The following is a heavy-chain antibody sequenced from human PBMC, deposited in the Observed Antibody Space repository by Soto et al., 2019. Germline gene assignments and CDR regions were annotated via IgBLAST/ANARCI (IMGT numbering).Heavy chain of an antibody. J-gene: IGHJ4*02. CDR2: IYYSGST. Sequence: QVQLQESGPGLVKPSQTLSLTCTVSGGSISSGDYYWSWIRQPPGKGLAWIGYIYYSGSTYYNPSLRSRVTISVDTSKNQFSLKLSSVTAADTAVYYCASWAHNWNDVFFDYWGQGTLVTVSS. CDR1: GGSISSGDYY. V-gene: IGHV4-30-4*01. CDR3: ASWAHNWNDVFFDY. D-gene: IGHD1-20*01.